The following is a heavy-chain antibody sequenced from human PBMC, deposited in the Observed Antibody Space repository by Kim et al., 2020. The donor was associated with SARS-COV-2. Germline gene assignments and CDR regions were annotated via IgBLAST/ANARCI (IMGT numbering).Heavy chain of an antibody. CDR2: INHSGST. CDR1: GGSFSGYY. D-gene: IGHD6-6*01. Sequence: SETLSLTCAVYGGSFSGYYWSWIRQPPGKGLEWIGEINHSGSTNYNPSLKSRVTISVDTSKNQFSLKLSSVTAADTAVYYCARGNGYSSSPPYFDYWGQGTLVTVSS. J-gene: IGHJ4*02. CDR3: ARGNGYSSSPPYFDY. V-gene: IGHV4-34*01.